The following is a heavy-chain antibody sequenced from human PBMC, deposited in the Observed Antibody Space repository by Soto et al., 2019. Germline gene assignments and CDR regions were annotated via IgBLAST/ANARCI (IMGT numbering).Heavy chain of an antibody. CDR3: ARDLGYYDSGGYFDY. CDR2: ISSSDSIV. J-gene: IGHJ4*02. V-gene: IGHV3-11*01. CDR1: GFTFSDYY. D-gene: IGHD3-22*01. Sequence: GGSLRLSCAASGFTFSDYYMSWIRQAPGKGLEWVSYISSSDSIVSYADSVKGRFTISRVNAKNSLYLQMNSLRAEDTAVYFCARDLGYYDSGGYFDYWGQGTLVTVSS.